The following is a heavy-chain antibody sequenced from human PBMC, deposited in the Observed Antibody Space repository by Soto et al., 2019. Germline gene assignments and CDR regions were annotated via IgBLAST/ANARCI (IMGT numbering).Heavy chain of an antibody. Sequence: GGSLRLSCAASGFTFSTYAMQWVRQAPGKGLEWVAVISYDGSNKYYADSVKGRFTISRDNSKNTLYLQMNGLRAEDTAVYYCARDSPSPYCSSTSCSSYFDYWGQGTLVTVSS. V-gene: IGHV3-30-3*01. J-gene: IGHJ4*02. CDR3: ARDSPSPYCSSTSCSSYFDY. CDR1: GFTFSTYA. D-gene: IGHD2-2*01. CDR2: ISYDGSNK.